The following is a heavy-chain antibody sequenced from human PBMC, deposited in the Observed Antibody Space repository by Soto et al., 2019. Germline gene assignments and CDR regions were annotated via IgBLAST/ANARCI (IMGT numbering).Heavy chain of an antibody. Sequence: VGSLRLSCAASGFTFSSYAMSWVRQAPGKGLEWVSAISGSGGSTYYADSVKGRFTISRDNSKNTLYLQMNSLRAEDTAVYYCAKVRVPAAIQRPYYYYGMDVWGQGTTVTVSS. J-gene: IGHJ6*02. D-gene: IGHD2-2*01. CDR3: AKVRVPAAIQRPYYYYGMDV. CDR1: GFTFSSYA. V-gene: IGHV3-23*01. CDR2: ISGSGGST.